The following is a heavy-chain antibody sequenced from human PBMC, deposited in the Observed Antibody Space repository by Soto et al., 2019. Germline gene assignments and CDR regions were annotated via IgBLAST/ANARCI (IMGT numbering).Heavy chain of an antibody. D-gene: IGHD3-10*01. CDR1: GYTFTSYE. CDR3: ARGELLWFGELLR. J-gene: IGHJ4*02. Sequence: QVQLVQSGAEVKKPGASVKVSCKASGYTFTSYEINWVRQATGQGLEWLGWRNPNSGDTGYAQKVQGRFTMTRNTSISTAYMELSSLRSEDTAVYYCARGELLWFGELLRWGQGTLVTVSS. CDR2: RNPNSGDT. V-gene: IGHV1-8*01.